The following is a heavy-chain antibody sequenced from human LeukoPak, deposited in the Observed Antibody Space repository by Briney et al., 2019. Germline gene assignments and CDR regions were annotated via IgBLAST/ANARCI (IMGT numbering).Heavy chain of an antibody. Sequence: GRSLRLSCAASGFTFNAYAMHWVRQAPGKGLEWVAVVSNDGRDKHYADSVKGRFTISRDNSENTLYLQMNTLRAEDTAVYYCARDRNSPARYYFDYWGQGTLVTVSS. D-gene: IGHD1-14*01. V-gene: IGHV3-30*01. J-gene: IGHJ4*02. CDR2: VSNDGRDK. CDR1: GFTFNAYA. CDR3: ARDRNSPARYYFDY.